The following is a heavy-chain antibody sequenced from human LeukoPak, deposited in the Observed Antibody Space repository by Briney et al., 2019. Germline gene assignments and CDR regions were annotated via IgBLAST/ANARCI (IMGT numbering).Heavy chain of an antibody. CDR3: ARELINYDFSRRSRYFDY. D-gene: IGHD3-3*01. Sequence: GGSLRLSCAASGFTFSSYWMGWVRQAPGKGLEWVANIKQDGSEKYYVDSVKGRFTISRDNAKNSLYLQMNSLRAEDTAVYYCARELINYDFSRRSRYFDYWGQGTLVTVSS. V-gene: IGHV3-7*01. J-gene: IGHJ4*02. CDR1: GFTFSSYW. CDR2: IKQDGSEK.